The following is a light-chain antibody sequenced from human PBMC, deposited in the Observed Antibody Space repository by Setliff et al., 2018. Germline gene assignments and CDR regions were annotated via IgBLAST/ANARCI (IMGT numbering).Light chain of an antibody. CDR2: DVT. CDR3: SIHRSRGYV. CDR1: SSDVGNYDR. V-gene: IGLV2-18*01. J-gene: IGLJ1*01. Sequence: QSVLTQPPSVSGSPGQSVTISCTGTSSDVGNYDRVSWYQQAPGKAPKLIIYDVTTRPSGVSNRFSGSKSGNTASLTISGLQAEDEADYYCSIHRSRGYVFGTGTKVTVL.